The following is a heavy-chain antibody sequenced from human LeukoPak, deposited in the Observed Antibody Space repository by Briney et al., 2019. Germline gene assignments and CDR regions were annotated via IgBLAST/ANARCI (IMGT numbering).Heavy chain of an antibody. J-gene: IGHJ4*02. V-gene: IGHV3-74*01. CDR2: INPGGSSI. CDR1: GFTFSSYW. Sequence: PGGSLRLSCAASGFTFSSYWMHWVRQVPGKGLVWVARINPGGSSITCADSVNGRFTISRDNAKNTLYLQMDSLRAEDTGVYYCARSNQADDYWGQGTLVTVSS. CDR3: ARSNQADDY. D-gene: IGHD1-14*01.